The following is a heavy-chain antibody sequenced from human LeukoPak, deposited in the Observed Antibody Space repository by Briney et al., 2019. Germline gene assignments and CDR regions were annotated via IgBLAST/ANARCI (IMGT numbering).Heavy chain of an antibody. V-gene: IGHV3-23*01. CDR2: ISTDGGTT. D-gene: IGHD3-22*01. J-gene: IGHJ4*02. Sequence: GGSLRLSCVPSGFCLSSYATSWDRHAPGEGLEWGSIISTDGGTTHYAESVKGRFTISRDNPKNTLHLQMNSLRVEDTAVYFCTKGQSGGGYYSPFDSWGQGSLVTVSS. CDR3: TKGQSGGGYYSPFDS. CDR1: GFCLSSYA.